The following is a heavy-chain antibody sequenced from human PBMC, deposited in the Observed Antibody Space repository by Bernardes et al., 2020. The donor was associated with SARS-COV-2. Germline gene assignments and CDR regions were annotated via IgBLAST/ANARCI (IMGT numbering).Heavy chain of an antibody. D-gene: IGHD3-10*01. V-gene: IGHV4-59*01. Sequence: SETLSLTCTVSGGSISSYYWSWIRQPPGKGLEWIGYIYYSGSTNYNPSLKSRVTISVDTSKNQFSLKLSSVTAADTAVYYCARARWFGESFDYWGQGTLVTVSS. CDR2: IYYSGST. CDR3: ARARWFGESFDY. CDR1: GGSISSYY. J-gene: IGHJ4*02.